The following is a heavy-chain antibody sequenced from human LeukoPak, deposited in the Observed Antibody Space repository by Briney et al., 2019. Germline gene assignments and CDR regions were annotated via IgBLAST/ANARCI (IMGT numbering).Heavy chain of an antibody. J-gene: IGHJ1*01. CDR3: AKDRDSSGYYYFSEYFQH. Sequence: PSETLSLTCAVYGGSFSGYYWSWVRQAPGKGLEWVSAISGSGGSTYYADSVKRRFTISRDNSKNTLYLQMNSLRAEDTAVYCCAKDRDSSGYYYFSEYFQHWGQGTLVTVSS. CDR1: GGSFSGYY. CDR2: ISGSGGST. V-gene: IGHV3-23*01. D-gene: IGHD3-22*01.